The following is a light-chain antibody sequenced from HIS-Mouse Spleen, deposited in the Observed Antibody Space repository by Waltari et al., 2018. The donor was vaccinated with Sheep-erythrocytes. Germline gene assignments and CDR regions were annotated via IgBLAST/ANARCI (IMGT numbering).Light chain of an antibody. CDR1: KLGDKY. J-gene: IGLJ3*02. Sequence: SYELTQPPSVSVSPGQPASIPCSGDKLGDKYACWYQQTPGQSPVLVIYQDSKRPSGFPERFSGSNSGNTATLTISGTQAMDEADYYCQAWDSSTAWVFGGGTKLTVL. CDR2: QDS. V-gene: IGLV3-1*01. CDR3: QAWDSSTAWV.